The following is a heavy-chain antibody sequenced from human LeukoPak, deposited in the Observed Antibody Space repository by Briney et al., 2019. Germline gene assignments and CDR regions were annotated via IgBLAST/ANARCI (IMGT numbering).Heavy chain of an antibody. CDR2: ISSSSSYI. V-gene: IGHV3-21*01. CDR1: GFTFSSYS. D-gene: IGHD2-2*01. CDR3: ARKYCSTTSCLFDN. J-gene: IGHJ4*02. Sequence: GGSLRLSCAASGFTFSSYSMNWVRQAPGKGLEWVSSISSSSSYIYYADSVKGRFTISRDNAKNSLYLQMNSLRAEDTAVYYCARKYCSTTSCLFDNWGQGTLVTVSS.